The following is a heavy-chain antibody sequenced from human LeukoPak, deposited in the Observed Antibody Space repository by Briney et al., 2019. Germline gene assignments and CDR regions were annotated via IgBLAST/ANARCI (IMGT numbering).Heavy chain of an antibody. CDR1: GYTFTSYG. CDR3: ARDRGSSSTSCYAY. V-gene: IGHV1-18*01. CDR2: ISAYNGNT. J-gene: IGHJ4*02. D-gene: IGHD2-2*01. Sequence: ASVKVSCKASGYTFTSYGISWVRQDPGQGLEWMGWISAYNGNTNYAQKLQGRVTMTTDTSTSTAYMELRSLRSDDTAVYYCARDRGSSSTSCYAYWGQGTLVTVSS.